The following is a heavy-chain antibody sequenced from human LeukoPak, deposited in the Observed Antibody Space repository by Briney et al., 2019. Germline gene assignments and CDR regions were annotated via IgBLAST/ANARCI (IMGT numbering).Heavy chain of an antibody. Sequence: ASVKVSCKASGYTFTSYGISWVRQAPGQGLEWMGWINPNSGGTNYAQKFQGRVTMTRDTSISTAYMELSRLRSDDTAVYYCARGRRTVAGMWFVYWGQGTLVTVSS. D-gene: IGHD6-19*01. V-gene: IGHV1-2*02. CDR3: ARGRRTVAGMWFVY. J-gene: IGHJ4*02. CDR1: GYTFTSYG. CDR2: INPNSGGT.